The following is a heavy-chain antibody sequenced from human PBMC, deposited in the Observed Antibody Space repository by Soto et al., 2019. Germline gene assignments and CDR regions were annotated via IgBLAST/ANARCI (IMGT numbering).Heavy chain of an antibody. CDR1: GGTFSSYA. Sequence: QVQLVQSGAEVKKPGSSVKVSCKASGGTFSSYAISWVRQAPGQGLEWMGGIIPIFGTANYAQKVQGRVTITADESTSTAYMELSILRSEYTAVYYCASVLELHYCFGMDVWGQVTTVTVSS. J-gene: IGHJ6*02. CDR3: ASVLELHYCFGMDV. CDR2: IIPIFGTA. D-gene: IGHD1-7*01. V-gene: IGHV1-69*12.